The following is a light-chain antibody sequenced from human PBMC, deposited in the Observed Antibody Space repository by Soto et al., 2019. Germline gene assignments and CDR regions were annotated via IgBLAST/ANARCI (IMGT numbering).Light chain of an antibody. V-gene: IGKV1-5*03. J-gene: IGKJ5*01. Sequence: DIQMTQSPSTLSASVGDRVTITCRASQSISSWLAWYQQKPGKAPKLLIYKASSLESGVPSRFSGSGSGTEFTLTISSLQPDDFAIYYCHQYNSYPLTFGQGTRLEIK. CDR3: HQYNSYPLT. CDR2: KAS. CDR1: QSISSW.